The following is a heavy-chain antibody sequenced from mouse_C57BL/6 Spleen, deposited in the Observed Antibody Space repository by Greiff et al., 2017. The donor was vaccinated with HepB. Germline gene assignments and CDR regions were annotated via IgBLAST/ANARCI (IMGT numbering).Heavy chain of an antibody. V-gene: IGHV5-17*01. D-gene: IGHD2-2*01. CDR2: ISSGSSTI. CDR1: GFTFSDYG. Sequence: VQLKESGGGLVKPGGSLKLSCAASGFTFSDYGMHWVRQAPEKGLEWVAYISSGSSTIYYADTVKGRFTISRDNAKNTLFLQMTSLRSEDTAMYYCARPHYYGYDGFAYWGQGTLVTVSA. CDR3: ARPHYYGYDGFAY. J-gene: IGHJ3*01.